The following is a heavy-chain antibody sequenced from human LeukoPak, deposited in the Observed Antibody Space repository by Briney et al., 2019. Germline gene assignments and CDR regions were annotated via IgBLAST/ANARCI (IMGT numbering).Heavy chain of an antibody. CDR1: GFTLSSYS. D-gene: IGHD6-6*01. Sequence: AGGSLRLSCAASGFTLSSYSMNWVRQAPGKGLEWVSYISSSSSTIYYADSVKGRFTISRDNAKNSLYLQMNSLRAEDTAVYYCAREPSIAARPFDYWGQGTLVTVSS. CDR2: ISSSSSTI. CDR3: AREPSIAARPFDY. J-gene: IGHJ4*02. V-gene: IGHV3-48*04.